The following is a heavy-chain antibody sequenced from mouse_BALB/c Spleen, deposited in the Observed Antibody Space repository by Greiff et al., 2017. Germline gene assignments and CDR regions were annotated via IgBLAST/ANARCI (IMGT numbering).Heavy chain of an antibody. D-gene: IGHD1-2*01. Sequence: QVQLQQSGAELVRPGVSVKISCKGSGYTFTDYAMHWVKQSHAKSLEWIGVISTYYGDASYNQKFKGKATMTVDKSSSTAYMELARLTSEDSAIYYCARESTTATYPWFAYWGQGTLVTVSA. CDR2: ISTYYGDA. V-gene: IGHV1S137*01. CDR3: ARESTTATYPWFAY. CDR1: GYTFTDYA. J-gene: IGHJ3*01.